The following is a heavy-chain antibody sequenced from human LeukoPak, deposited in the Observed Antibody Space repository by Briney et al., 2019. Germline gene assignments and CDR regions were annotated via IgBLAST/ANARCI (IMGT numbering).Heavy chain of an antibody. CDR3: ARRGDTNPHDAFDI. CDR2: INPSGSST. V-gene: IGHV1-46*01. D-gene: IGHD3-10*01. J-gene: IGHJ3*02. CDR1: GYSFTSHY. Sequence: GASVKVSCKASGYSFTSHYMHWVRQAPGQGLEWLGLINPSGSSTLYAQKFQGRVTMTRDMSTSTVYMELSSLRSEDTAVYYCARRGDTNPHDAFDIWGQGTMVTVSS.